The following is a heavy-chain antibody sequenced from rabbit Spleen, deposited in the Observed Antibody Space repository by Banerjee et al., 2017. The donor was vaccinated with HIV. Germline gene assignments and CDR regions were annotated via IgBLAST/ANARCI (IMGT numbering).Heavy chain of an antibody. V-gene: IGHV1S40*01. CDR2: IQPIFGNT. CDR3: ARDTGSSFSSYGMDL. Sequence: QSLEESGGDLVKPGASLTLTCTASGGSFSSSSYMCWVRQAPGKGLEWIGYIQPIFGNTYYANWVNGRFTISSHNAQNTLYLQLSSLTAADTATYFCARDTGSSFSSYGMDLWGPGTLVTVS. CDR1: GGSFSSSSY. D-gene: IGHD8-1*01. J-gene: IGHJ6*01.